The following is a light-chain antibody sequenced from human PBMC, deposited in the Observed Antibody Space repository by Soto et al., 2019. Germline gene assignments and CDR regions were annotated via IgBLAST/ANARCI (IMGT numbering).Light chain of an antibody. Sequence: DIEMTQSPSSVSASVGDRVTITCRASQDINSWLAWYQQKPGKAPNLLIYAASSLQSGVPLRFSGRGSGTDFTLTISSLQPEDFATYYCQQANSFPFTFGGGTKVDLK. V-gene: IGKV1-12*02. CDR3: QQANSFPFT. CDR1: QDINSW. CDR2: AAS. J-gene: IGKJ4*01.